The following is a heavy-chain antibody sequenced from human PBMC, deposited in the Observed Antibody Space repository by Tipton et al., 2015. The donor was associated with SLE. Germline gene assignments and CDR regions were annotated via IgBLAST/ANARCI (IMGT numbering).Heavy chain of an antibody. CDR2: IYYSGST. J-gene: IGHJ4*02. Sequence: TLSFTCTVSGGSISSYYWSWIRQPPGKGLEWIGYIYYSGSTNYNPSLKSRVTISVDTSKNQFSLKLSSVTAADTAVYYCARASTVVAALDYWGQGTLVTVSS. CDR1: GGSISSYY. D-gene: IGHD2-15*01. V-gene: IGHV4-59*01. CDR3: ARASTVVAALDY.